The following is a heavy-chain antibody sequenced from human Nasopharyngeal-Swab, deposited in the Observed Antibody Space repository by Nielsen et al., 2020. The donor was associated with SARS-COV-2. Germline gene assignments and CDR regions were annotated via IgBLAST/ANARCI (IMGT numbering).Heavy chain of an antibody. V-gene: IGHV3-30-3*01. Sequence: SCKASGGTFSSYAMHWVRQAPGKGLEWVAVISYDESNKYYADSVKGRFTISRDNSKNTLYLQMNSLRAEDTAVYYCARAGGGYSYADYWGQGTLVTVSS. CDR1: GGTFSSYA. J-gene: IGHJ4*02. CDR3: ARAGGGYSYADY. CDR2: ISYDESNK. D-gene: IGHD5-18*01.